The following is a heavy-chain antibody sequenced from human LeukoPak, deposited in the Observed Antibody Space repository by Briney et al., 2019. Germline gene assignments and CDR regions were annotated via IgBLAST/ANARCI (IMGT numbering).Heavy chain of an antibody. J-gene: IGHJ4*02. CDR1: GGSISSYY. CDR3: ARQLAVAGTYLYYFDY. Sequence: SETLSLTCTVSGGSISSYYWSWIRQPPGKGLEFIGYIYHSGSTNYSPSLKSRVTISVDTSKNQFSLKLSSVTAADTAVYYCARQLAVAGTYLYYFDYWGQGTLVTVSS. V-gene: IGHV4-59*08. CDR2: IYHSGST. D-gene: IGHD6-19*01.